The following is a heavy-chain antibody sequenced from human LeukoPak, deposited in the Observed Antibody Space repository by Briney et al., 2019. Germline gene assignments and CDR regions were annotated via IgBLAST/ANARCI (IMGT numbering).Heavy chain of an antibody. CDR2: IKQDGSEK. CDR3: ASFYGSGSYYPYFDY. D-gene: IGHD3-10*01. CDR1: GFTFSSYW. J-gene: IGHJ4*02. V-gene: IGHV3-7*03. Sequence: GGTLRLSCAVSGFTFSSYWMSWVRQAPGKGLEWVANIKQDGSEKYYVDSVKGRFTISRDNAKNSLYLQMNSLRAEATAVYYCASFYGSGSYYPYFDYWGQGTLVTVSS.